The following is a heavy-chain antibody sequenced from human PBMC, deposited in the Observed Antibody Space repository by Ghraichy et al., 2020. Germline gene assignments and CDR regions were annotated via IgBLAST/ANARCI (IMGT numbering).Heavy chain of an antibody. V-gene: IGHV3-7*03. CDR1: GFTLSAYS. CDR3: ARRRQGAFED. CDR2: IKKNGSKT. Sequence: GGSLRLSCAASGFTLSAYSMSWVRQAPGKGLEWVANIKKNGSKTYNVDSVKGRFSISRDNAKITLNLQMNSLRVEDTAVYYCARRRQGAFEDWGQGTLVTVSS. J-gene: IGHJ4*02.